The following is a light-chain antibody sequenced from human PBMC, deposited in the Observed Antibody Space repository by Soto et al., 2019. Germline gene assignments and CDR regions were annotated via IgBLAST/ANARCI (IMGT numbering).Light chain of an antibody. CDR2: AAS. V-gene: IGKV1-39*01. CDR1: QTINKY. Sequence: DIQMTQSPSSLSASVGDSVTITCRASQTINKYLNWYQQKPGRAPKLLINAASNLATGVPPRFSGSGSGTDFTLTISSLQPEDFAVYFCQQSFNTPLTFGGGTKVDIK. CDR3: QQSFNTPLT. J-gene: IGKJ4*01.